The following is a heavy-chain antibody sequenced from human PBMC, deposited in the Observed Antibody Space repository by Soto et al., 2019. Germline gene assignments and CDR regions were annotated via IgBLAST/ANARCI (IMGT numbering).Heavy chain of an antibody. J-gene: IGHJ3*02. Sequence: QVQLQESGPGLVKPSQTLSLTCTVSGGSIISGGYYWSWIRQHPGKGLEWIGYIYYSGSTYYNPSLKSRVTISVDTSKNQFSLKLSSVTSADTAVYYCARDTDYVGGVVAAFDIWGQGTMVTVSS. D-gene: IGHD2-15*01. CDR3: ARDTDYVGGVVAAFDI. CDR2: IYYSGST. V-gene: IGHV4-31*03. CDR1: GGSIISGGYY.